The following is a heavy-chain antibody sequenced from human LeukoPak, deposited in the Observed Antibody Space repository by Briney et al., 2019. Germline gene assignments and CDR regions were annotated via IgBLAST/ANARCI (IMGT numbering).Heavy chain of an antibody. Sequence: SETLSLTCTVSGGSISSYYWSWIRQPPGKGLEWIGYIYYSGSTNYNPSLKSRVTISVDTSKNQFPLKLSSVTATDTAVYYCARRSYYGSGSYEYAFDIWGQGTMVTVSS. J-gene: IGHJ3*02. V-gene: IGHV4-59*08. CDR2: IYYSGST. CDR1: GGSISSYY. D-gene: IGHD3-10*01. CDR3: ARRSYYGSGSYEYAFDI.